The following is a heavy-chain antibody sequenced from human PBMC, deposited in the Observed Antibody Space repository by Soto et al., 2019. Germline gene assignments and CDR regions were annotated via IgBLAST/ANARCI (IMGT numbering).Heavy chain of an antibody. Sequence: QVQLVQSGAEVKKPGASVKVSCKASGYTFTSYAMHWVRQAPGQRLEWMGWINAGNGNTKYSQKFQGRVTITRDTSASTADMELSSLRSEDTAVYYCARADYYYLDYWGQGTLVTVSS. J-gene: IGHJ4*02. D-gene: IGHD3-10*01. CDR2: INAGNGNT. V-gene: IGHV1-3*01. CDR1: GYTFTSYA. CDR3: ARADYYYLDY.